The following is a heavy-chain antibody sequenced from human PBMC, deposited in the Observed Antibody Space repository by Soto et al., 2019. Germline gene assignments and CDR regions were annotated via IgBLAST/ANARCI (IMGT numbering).Heavy chain of an antibody. CDR3: ARGEYRSSYYYSYGMDV. CDR2: IIPIFGTA. CDR1: GGTFSSYA. Sequence: SVXVSCKASGGTFSSYASSWVRQAPGQGLEWMGGIIPIFGTANYAQKFQGRVTITADKSTSTAYMELSSLRSEDTAVYYCARGEYRSSYYYSYGMDVWGQGTTVNVYS. D-gene: IGHD6-6*01. V-gene: IGHV1-69*06. J-gene: IGHJ6*01.